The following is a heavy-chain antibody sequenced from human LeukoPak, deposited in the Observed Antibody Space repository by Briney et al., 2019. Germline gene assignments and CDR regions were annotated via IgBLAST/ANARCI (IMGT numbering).Heavy chain of an antibody. J-gene: IGHJ4*02. CDR2: VNLQGST. CDR3: AREGGPYRPLDY. Sequence: SGTLSLTCGVSGGSITNTNYWTWVRQPPGKGLEWIGEVNLQGSTNYNPSLMGRVAISVDKSENHISLQLTSVTAADTAVYYCAREGGPYRPLDYSGQGTLVTVSS. CDR1: GGSITNTNY. V-gene: IGHV4-4*02.